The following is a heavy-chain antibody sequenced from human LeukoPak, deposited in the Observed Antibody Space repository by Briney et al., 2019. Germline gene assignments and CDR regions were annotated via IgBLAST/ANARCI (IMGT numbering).Heavy chain of an antibody. D-gene: IGHD2-2*01. Sequence: SQTLSLTCTVSGGSISSDDFYWSWIRQPPGTGLEWIGYIYYRGGTYYDPSLKSRVTISTDTSKNQFSLKLSSVTAADTAVYYCARGRVVPAARADWFDPWGQGTLVTVSS. J-gene: IGHJ5*02. CDR3: ARGRVVPAARADWFDP. CDR1: GGSISSDDFY. CDR2: IYYRGGT. V-gene: IGHV4-30-4*01.